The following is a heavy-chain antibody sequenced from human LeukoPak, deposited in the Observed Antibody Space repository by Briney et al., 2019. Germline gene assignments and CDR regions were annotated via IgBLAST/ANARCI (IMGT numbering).Heavy chain of an antibody. CDR3: AKDLSIASRPVLSH. J-gene: IGHJ6*02. D-gene: IGHD6-6*01. V-gene: IGHV3-30-3*01. CDR1: GFTFSNYA. CDR2: ILYDGSNE. Sequence: GRSLRLSCAASGFTFSNYAIHWVRQAPGKGLEWVALILYDGSNEYYADSVKGRFSISRDNSKNTLYLQMNSLRAEDTAVYYCAKDLSIASRPVLSHWGQGTTVTVSS.